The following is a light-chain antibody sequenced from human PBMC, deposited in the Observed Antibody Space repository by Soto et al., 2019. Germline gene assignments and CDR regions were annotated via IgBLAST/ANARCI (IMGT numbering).Light chain of an antibody. CDR2: AAS. J-gene: IGKJ1*01. CDR1: QSISSY. Sequence: DIQMTQSPSSLSASVGDRVTITCRASQSISSYLNWYQQKPGKAPKLLIYAASSLQSGVPSRFSGSGSGTDFTLTIISLQPEDFANYYCQQSYSRTFGQGTKVEIK. V-gene: IGKV1-39*01. CDR3: QQSYSRT.